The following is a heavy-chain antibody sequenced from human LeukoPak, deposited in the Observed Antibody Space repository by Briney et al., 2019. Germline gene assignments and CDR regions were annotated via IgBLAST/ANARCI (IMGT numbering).Heavy chain of an antibody. Sequence: PGGSLRLSCAASGFTFSSYSMNWVRQAPGKGLEWVSYISSSSSTIYYADSVKGRFTISRDNAKNSLYLQMNSLRDEDTAVYYCAREREEVKDSGYDLIPIYYYYGMDVWGQGATVTVPS. D-gene: IGHD5-12*01. J-gene: IGHJ6*02. V-gene: IGHV3-48*02. CDR2: ISSSSSTI. CDR1: GFTFSSYS. CDR3: AREREEVKDSGYDLIPIYYYYGMDV.